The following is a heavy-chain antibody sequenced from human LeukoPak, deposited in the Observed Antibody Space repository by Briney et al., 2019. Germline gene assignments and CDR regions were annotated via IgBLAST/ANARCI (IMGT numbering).Heavy chain of an antibody. CDR1: GFTFSSYT. CDR2: IYSGGST. V-gene: IGHV3-66*01. D-gene: IGHD2-21*02. CDR3: ARGVAYCGGDCYSTDYFDY. Sequence: GGSLRLSCAASGFTFSSYTMNWVRQAPGKGLEWVSVIYSGGSTYYADSVKGRFTISRDNTKNTSYLQMNSLRAEDTAVYYCARGVAYCGGDCYSTDYFDYWGQGTLVTVSS. J-gene: IGHJ4*02.